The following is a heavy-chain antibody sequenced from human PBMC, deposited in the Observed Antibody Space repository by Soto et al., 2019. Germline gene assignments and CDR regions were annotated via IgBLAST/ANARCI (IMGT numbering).Heavy chain of an antibody. V-gene: IGHV4-30-4*01. CDR3: ARDTDYDFWSGYATDYGMDV. CDR1: GGSISSGDYY. D-gene: IGHD3-3*01. J-gene: IGHJ6*02. Sequence: SETLSLTCTVSGGSISSGDYYWSGIRQPPGKGLEWIGYIYYSGSTYYNPSLKSRVTISVDTSKNQFSLKLSSVTAADTAVYYCARDTDYDFWSGYATDYGMDVWGQGTTVTVSS. CDR2: IYYSGST.